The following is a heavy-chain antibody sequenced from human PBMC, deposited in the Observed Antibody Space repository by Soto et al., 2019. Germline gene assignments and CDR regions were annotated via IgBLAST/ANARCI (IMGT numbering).Heavy chain of an antibody. D-gene: IGHD1-26*01. J-gene: IGHJ4*02. CDR2: ISAYNGNT. V-gene: IGHV1-18*01. CDR1: GYTFTSYG. CDR3: ARDSPDWGVGATTRY. Sequence: QVQLVQSGAEVKKPGASVKVSCKASGYTFTSYGISWVRQATGKGLEGMGWISAYNGNTNYAQKLQGRVTMTTDTSKSTAYMELRSLRSDDTAVYYCARDSPDWGVGATTRYWGQGTPVTVSS.